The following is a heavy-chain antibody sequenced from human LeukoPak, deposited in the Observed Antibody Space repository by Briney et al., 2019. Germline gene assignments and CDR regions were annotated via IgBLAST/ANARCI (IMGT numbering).Heavy chain of an antibody. CDR3: AKDRYSYAFEYFDS. CDR1: GFTYSSYG. CDR2: ISNDGSKK. D-gene: IGHD5-18*01. J-gene: IGHJ4*02. Sequence: PGGSLRLSCAASGFTYSSYGMHWVRQAPGKGLDWVAVISNDGSKKYYADSVKGRFTTSRDNSKNTLSLQVSSLRTEDTAVYYCAKDRYSYAFEYFDSWGQGTLVTVSS. V-gene: IGHV3-30*18.